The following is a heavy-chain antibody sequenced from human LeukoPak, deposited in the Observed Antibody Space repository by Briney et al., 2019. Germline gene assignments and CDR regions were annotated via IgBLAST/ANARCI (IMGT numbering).Heavy chain of an antibody. CDR3: ARRNYGDYDHFFNY. CDR2: ISSTGST. D-gene: IGHD4-17*01. Sequence: PSETLSLTCTVSGGSISRYLWSWIRQPPGKGLEWIGYISSTGSTNCNPSLRSRVTISVDTSRNQFSLRLSSVTAADTAVYYCARRNYGDYDHFFNYWGQGTLLTVSS. J-gene: IGHJ4*02. V-gene: IGHV4-59*08. CDR1: GGSISRYL.